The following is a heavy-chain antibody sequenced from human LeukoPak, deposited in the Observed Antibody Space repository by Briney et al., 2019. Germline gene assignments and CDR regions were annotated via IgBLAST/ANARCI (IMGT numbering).Heavy chain of an antibody. D-gene: IGHD5-12*01. CDR3: ARGYSGYDQN. Sequence: SETLSLTCAVYGGSFSGYYWSWIRQPPGKGLEWIGEINHSGSTNYNPSLKSQVTISVDTSKNQFSLKLSSVTAADTAVYYCARGYSGYDQNWGQGTLVTVSS. CDR2: INHSGST. CDR1: GGSFSGYY. V-gene: IGHV4-34*01. J-gene: IGHJ4*02.